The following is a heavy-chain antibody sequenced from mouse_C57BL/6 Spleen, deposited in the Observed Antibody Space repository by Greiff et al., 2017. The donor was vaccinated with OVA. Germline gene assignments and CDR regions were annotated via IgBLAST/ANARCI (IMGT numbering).Heavy chain of an antibody. J-gene: IGHJ4*01. CDR3: ARRYYGSSLYYAMDY. Sequence: EVKLMESGGGLVKPGGSLKLSCAASGFTFSDYGMHWVRQAPEKGLEWVAYISSGSSTIYYADTVKGRFTISRDNAKNTLFLQMTSLRSEDTAMYYGARRYYGSSLYYAMDYWGQGTSVTVSS. CDR2: ISSGSSTI. D-gene: IGHD1-1*01. CDR1: GFTFSDYG. V-gene: IGHV5-17*01.